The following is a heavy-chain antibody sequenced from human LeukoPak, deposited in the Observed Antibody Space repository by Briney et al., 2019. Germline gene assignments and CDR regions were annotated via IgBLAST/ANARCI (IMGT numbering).Heavy chain of an antibody. V-gene: IGHV3-20*04. D-gene: IGHD2-15*01. CDR3: ARADCSGGSCYSGWYFDL. CDR2: INWNGGST. Sequence: GGSLRLSCAASGFAFDDYGLSWVRQAPGKGLKWVSGINWNGGSTGYADSVRGRFTISRDNAENSLFLQMNSLRAEDTAFYYCARADCSGGSCYSGWYFDLWGRGTLVTVSS. CDR1: GFAFDDYG. J-gene: IGHJ2*01.